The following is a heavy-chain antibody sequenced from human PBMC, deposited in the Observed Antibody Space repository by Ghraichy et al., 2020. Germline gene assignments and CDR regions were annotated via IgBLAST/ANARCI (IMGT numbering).Heavy chain of an antibody. J-gene: IGHJ4*02. CDR3: ARDLFDYDGGDY. V-gene: IGHV3-53*01. D-gene: IGHD4-17*01. CDR2: IYSGGST. Sequence: GGSLRLSCAASGFTVSSNYMSWVRQAPGKGLEWVSVIYSGGSTYYADSVKGRFTISRDNSKNTLYLQMNSLRAEDTAVYYCARDLFDYDGGDYWGQGTLVTVSS. CDR1: GFTVSSNY.